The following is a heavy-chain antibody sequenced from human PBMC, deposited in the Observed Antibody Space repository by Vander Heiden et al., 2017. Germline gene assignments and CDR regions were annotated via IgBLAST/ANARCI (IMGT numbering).Heavy chain of an antibody. Sequence: QVHLGESGGGVVQPGRSLRLSCAASGFDFSNFGMHWVRQAPGKGLEWVALIWFDGSNKYYADSVRGRFTISRDNSNNTLYLQMSSLRAEDTAVYYCARDQCSGGSCYSGYWGQGTLVTVSA. CDR3: ARDQCSGGSCYSGY. J-gene: IGHJ4*02. CDR2: IWFDGSNK. V-gene: IGHV3-33*01. D-gene: IGHD2-15*01. CDR1: GFDFSNFG.